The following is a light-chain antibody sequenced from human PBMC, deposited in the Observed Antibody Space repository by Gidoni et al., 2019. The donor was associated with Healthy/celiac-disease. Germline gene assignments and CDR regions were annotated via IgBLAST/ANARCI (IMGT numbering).Light chain of an antibody. J-gene: IGKJ2*01. V-gene: IGKV3-15*01. CDR3: QQYNNWPPVHT. Sequence: EIVMTHSPATLSVSPGERATLSCRASQSVSRNLAWYQQKPGQAHRLLISGASTRATGIPARFSCSGSGTEFTLTLSSLQSEDFAVSSCQQYNNWPPVHTFGQGTKLEIK. CDR1: QSVSRN. CDR2: GAS.